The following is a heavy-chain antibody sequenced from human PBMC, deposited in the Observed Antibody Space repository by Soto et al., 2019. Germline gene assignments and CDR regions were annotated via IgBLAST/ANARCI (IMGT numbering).Heavy chain of an antibody. CDR3: ARDGTAGYYFDY. CDR1: GFTFSTYG. D-gene: IGHD6-19*01. CDR2: IWYDGSNK. Sequence: GGSLRLSCAASGFTFSTYGMHWVRQAPGKGLEWVAVIWYDGSNKYYADSVEGRFTISRDNSKNTLNLQMNSLRAEDTAVYHCARDGTAGYYFDYWGQGTLVTVSS. J-gene: IGHJ4*02. V-gene: IGHV3-33*01.